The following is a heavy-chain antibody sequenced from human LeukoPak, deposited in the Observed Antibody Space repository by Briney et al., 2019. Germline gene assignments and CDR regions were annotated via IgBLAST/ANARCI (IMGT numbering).Heavy chain of an antibody. Sequence: GRSLRLSCAASGFTFSSYSMNWVRQAPGKGLEWLSYISRSNTTIYNAASIKGRFTISRDNAKTSLYLQMNSLRDEDTAVYYCASGAVSYAFDIWGQGTMVTVSS. CDR2: ISRSNTTI. CDR3: ASGAVSYAFDI. D-gene: IGHD4/OR15-4a*01. CDR1: GFTFSSYS. V-gene: IGHV3-48*02. J-gene: IGHJ3*02.